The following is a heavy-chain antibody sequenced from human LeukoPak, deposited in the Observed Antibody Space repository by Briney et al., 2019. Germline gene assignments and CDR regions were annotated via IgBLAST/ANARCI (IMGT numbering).Heavy chain of an antibody. D-gene: IGHD2-2*01. V-gene: IGHV3-21*01. CDR2: ISSSSSYI. CDR1: GFTFSSYS. J-gene: IGHJ4*02. CDR3: ARSPIQPAARFDY. Sequence: GGSLRLSCAASGFTFSSYSMNWVRQAPGKGLEWVSSISSSSSYIYYADSVKGRFTISRDNAKNSLYLQMNSLRAEDTAVYYCARSPIQPAARFDYWGQGTLVTVSS.